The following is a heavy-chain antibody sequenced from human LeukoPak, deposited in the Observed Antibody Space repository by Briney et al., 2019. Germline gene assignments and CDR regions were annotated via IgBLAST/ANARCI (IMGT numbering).Heavy chain of an antibody. CDR3: ARVHKTTENNWFDP. CDR1: GGSISSSSYY. J-gene: IGHJ5*02. D-gene: IGHD1-1*01. V-gene: IGHV4-39*07. Sequence: SETLSLTCTISGGSISSSSYYWGWIRQPPGKGLEWIGSIYYSGSTYYNPSLKSRVTISVDTSKNQFSLKLSSVTAADTAVYYCARVHKTTENNWFDPWGQGTLVTVSS. CDR2: IYYSGST.